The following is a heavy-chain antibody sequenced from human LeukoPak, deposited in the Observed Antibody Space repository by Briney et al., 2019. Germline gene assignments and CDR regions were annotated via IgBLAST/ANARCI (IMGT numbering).Heavy chain of an antibody. V-gene: IGHV3-23*01. CDR3: ARWAYGTRGFDY. CDR1: GFTFSSYA. Sequence: GGSLRLSCAASGFTFSSYAMSWVRQAPGKGLEWVSAISGSGGSTYYADSVKGRFTISKDNAENSLYLQMNSLGAEDTAVYYCARWAYGTRGFDYWGQGTLVTVSS. CDR2: ISGSGGST. D-gene: IGHD4-17*01. J-gene: IGHJ4*02.